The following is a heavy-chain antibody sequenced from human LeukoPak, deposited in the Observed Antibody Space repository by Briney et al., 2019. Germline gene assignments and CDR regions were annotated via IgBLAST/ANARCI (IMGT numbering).Heavy chain of an antibody. CDR1: GFTFSSYS. CDR2: ISSSSSTI. J-gene: IGHJ4*02. V-gene: IGHV3-48*01. D-gene: IGHD1-26*01. Sequence: GGSLRLSCAASGFTFSSYSMNWVRQAPGKGLEWVSYISSSSSTIYYADSVKGRFTTSRDNAKNSLYLQMNSLRAEDTAVYYCARASSGSYSHFDYWGQGTLVTVSS. CDR3: ARASSGSYSHFDY.